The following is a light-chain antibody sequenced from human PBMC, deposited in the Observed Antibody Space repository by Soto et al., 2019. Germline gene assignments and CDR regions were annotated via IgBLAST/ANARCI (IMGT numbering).Light chain of an antibody. Sequence: DIPMTQSPSTLSASVGERVTISCRANQSISNLLAWYQQKPGKAPKLLIYDASTLESGVPSRFRGSGSGTEFTLTISTLQPDDFATYYCQQYNTYSWTFGQGTKVEIK. V-gene: IGKV1-5*01. CDR1: QSISNL. CDR3: QQYNTYSWT. CDR2: DAS. J-gene: IGKJ1*01.